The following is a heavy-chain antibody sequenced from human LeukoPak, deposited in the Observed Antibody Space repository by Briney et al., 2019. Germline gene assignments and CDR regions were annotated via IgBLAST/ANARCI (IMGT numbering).Heavy chain of an antibody. CDR1: GFTFSSYA. CDR3: AGVFPSVAGTSDY. D-gene: IGHD6-19*01. Sequence: GGSLRLSCAASGFTFSSYAMHWVRQAPGKGLEWVAVISYDGSNKYYADSVKGRFTISRDNSKNTLYLQMNSLRAEDTAVYYCAGVFPSVAGTSDYWGQGTLVTVSS. V-gene: IGHV3-30-3*01. J-gene: IGHJ4*02. CDR2: ISYDGSNK.